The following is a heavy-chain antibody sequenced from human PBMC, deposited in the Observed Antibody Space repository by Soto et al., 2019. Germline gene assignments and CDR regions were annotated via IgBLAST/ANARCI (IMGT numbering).Heavy chain of an antibody. Sequence: HPGGSLRLSCAASGFTFSSYWMSWVRQAPGKGLEWVANIKQDGSEKYYVDSVKGRFTISRDNAKNSLYLQMNSLRAEDTAVYYCARGRWLVDYYYMDVWGKGTTVTVSS. V-gene: IGHV3-7*01. CDR1: GFTFSSYW. CDR2: IKQDGSEK. D-gene: IGHD6-19*01. J-gene: IGHJ6*03. CDR3: ARGRWLVDYYYMDV.